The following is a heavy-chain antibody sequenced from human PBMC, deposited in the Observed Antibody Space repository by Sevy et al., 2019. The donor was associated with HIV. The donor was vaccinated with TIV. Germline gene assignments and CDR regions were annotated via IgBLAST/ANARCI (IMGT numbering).Heavy chain of an antibody. J-gene: IGHJ5*02. D-gene: IGHD6-13*01. CDR3: ARDYPPSPPAAGIALWFDP. V-gene: IGHV1-46*01. CDR2: INPSGGST. Sequence: ASVKVSCKASGYTFTSYYMHWVRQAPGQGLEWMGIINPSGGSTSYAQKFQDRVTMTRDTSTSTVYMELSSLRSEDTAVYYCARDYPPSPPAAGIALWFDPRGQGTLVTVSS. CDR1: GYTFTSYY.